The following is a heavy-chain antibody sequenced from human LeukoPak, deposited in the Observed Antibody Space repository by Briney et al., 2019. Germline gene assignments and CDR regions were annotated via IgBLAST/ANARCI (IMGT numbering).Heavy chain of an antibody. D-gene: IGHD3-10*02. CDR1: GITVRNNY. Sequence: TGGSLRLSCAASGITVRNNYMSWVRQAPGKGLEWVSALSPSGGITYYEDSVKGRFTISRDNSKNTLYLQMNSLRAEDTAVYYCAKGVNYFVLEYWGQGTLVTISS. J-gene: IGHJ4*02. CDR3: AKGVNYFVLEY. V-gene: IGHV3-23*01. CDR2: LSPSGGIT.